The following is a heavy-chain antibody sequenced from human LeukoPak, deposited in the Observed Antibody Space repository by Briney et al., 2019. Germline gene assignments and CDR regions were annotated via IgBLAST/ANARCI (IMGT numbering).Heavy chain of an antibody. J-gene: IGHJ4*02. V-gene: IGHV1-69*04. Sequence: SVKVSCKASGGTFSSYAISWVRQAPGQGLEWMGRIIPILGIANYAQKFQGRVAITADKSTSTAYMELSSLRSEDTAVYYCARDNHAGGVVIIWGQGTLVTVSS. D-gene: IGHD3-3*01. CDR2: IIPILGIA. CDR3: ARDNHAGGVVII. CDR1: GGTFSSYA.